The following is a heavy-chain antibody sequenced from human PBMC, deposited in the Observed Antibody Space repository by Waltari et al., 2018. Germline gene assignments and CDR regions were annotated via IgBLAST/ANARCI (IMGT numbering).Heavy chain of an antibody. V-gene: IGHV1-18*01. CDR1: GYTFTSYG. CDR3: ARESDYDFWSGHYYYYGMDV. J-gene: IGHJ6*02. D-gene: IGHD3-3*01. CDR2: ISAYNGNT. Sequence: QVQLVQSGAEVKKPGASVKVSCKASGYTFTSYGISWVRQAPGQGLGWMGWISAYNGNTNYAQKLQGRVTMTTDTSTSTAYMELRSLRSDDTAVYYCARESDYDFWSGHYYYYGMDVWGQGTTVTVSS.